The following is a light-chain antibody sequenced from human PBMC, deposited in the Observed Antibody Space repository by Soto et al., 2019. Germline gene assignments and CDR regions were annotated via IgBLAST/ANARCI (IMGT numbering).Light chain of an antibody. V-gene: IGKV1-5*01. Sequence: EIQMTEYASTLCASVGDRVTVTCRASQSVSGWLAWYQQKQGKAPKVLIYDASTLDGGVPSRFSGLLSGTDGTITFSSLKTSDGTTYDGQQSTNYPIIFGQGTRLEIK. CDR1: QSVSGW. CDR2: DAS. CDR3: QQSTNYPII. J-gene: IGKJ5*01.